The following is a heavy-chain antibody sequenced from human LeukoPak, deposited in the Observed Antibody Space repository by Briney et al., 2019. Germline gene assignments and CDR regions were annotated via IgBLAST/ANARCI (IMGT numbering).Heavy chain of an antibody. CDR1: GYSFTSHD. J-gene: IGHJ4*02. V-gene: IGHV1-8*01. CDR3: TRACRKYAFDY. Sequence: EASVKVSCKASGYSFTSHDWNWWRRATGQGPEWMGWMNPNSGNTGYAQKFQGRVTMTTDTSMKTAYIELSSLRSEDTAVYYCTRACRKYAFDYWGQGTLVTVSS. CDR2: MNPNSGNT.